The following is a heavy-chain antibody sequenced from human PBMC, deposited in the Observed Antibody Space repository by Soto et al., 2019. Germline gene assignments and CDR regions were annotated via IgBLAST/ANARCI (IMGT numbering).Heavy chain of an antibody. D-gene: IGHD4-4*01. J-gene: IGHJ4*02. CDR2: VSSSSTYI. CDR3: ARDLKPSTAVTLVVDC. CDR1: GFTFSTYS. V-gene: IGHV3-21*01. Sequence: PRLSCAASGFTFSTYSMNWVRQAPGKGLEWVSSVSSSSTYIYYADSVKGRFTISRDNAKNSLYLQMNSLRAEDTAMYYCARDLKPSTAVTLVVDCWGQGTLVTVS.